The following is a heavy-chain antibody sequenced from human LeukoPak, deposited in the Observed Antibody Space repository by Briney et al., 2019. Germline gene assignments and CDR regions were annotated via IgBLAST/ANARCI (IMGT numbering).Heavy chain of an antibody. CDR2: ISSNGGST. D-gene: IGHD3-10*01. J-gene: IGHJ4*02. Sequence: GGPLRLSCAASGFTFSSYAMHWVRQSPGKGLEYVSAISSNGGSTYYANSVKGRFTISRDNSKNPLYLQMGSLRAEDMAVYYCATNTMVRGVLNYWGQGTLVTVSS. V-gene: IGHV3-64*01. CDR1: GFTFSSYA. CDR3: ATNTMVRGVLNY.